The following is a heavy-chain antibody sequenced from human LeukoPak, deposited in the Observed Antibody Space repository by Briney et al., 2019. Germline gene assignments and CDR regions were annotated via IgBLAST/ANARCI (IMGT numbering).Heavy chain of an antibody. CDR3: ASRRYCSSTSCPNDAFDI. J-gene: IGHJ3*02. D-gene: IGHD2-2*01. Sequence: SETLSLTCTVSGGSISSYFWTWIRQPPGKGLKWIGYIYDTGTTNYNPSLKSRVTISLDTSKNQFSLKLTSVTAADTAVYYCASRRYCSSTSCPNDAFDIWGQGTMVTVSS. CDR1: GGSISSYF. CDR2: IYDTGTT. V-gene: IGHV4-59*01.